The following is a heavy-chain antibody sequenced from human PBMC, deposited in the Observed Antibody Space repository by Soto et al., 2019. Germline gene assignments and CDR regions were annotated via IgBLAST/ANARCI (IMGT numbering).Heavy chain of an antibody. CDR2: FYYTGNT. J-gene: IGHJ1*01. D-gene: IGHD2-15*01. V-gene: IGHV4-59*01. CDR3: ARDSPPDCSGGNCYAPVSAS. Sequence: PGKGLEWMGYFYYTGNTNYNPSLKGRVTVSLATAKNRFSLRLSSVTAADTAVYYCARDSPPDCSGGNCYAPVSASWGQGT.